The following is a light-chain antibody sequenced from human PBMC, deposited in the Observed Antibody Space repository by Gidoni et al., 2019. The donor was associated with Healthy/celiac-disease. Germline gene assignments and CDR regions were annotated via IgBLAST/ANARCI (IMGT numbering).Light chain of an antibody. CDR1: SSNIGAGYD. J-gene: IGLJ2*01. Sequence: QSVLTQPPSVPGAPGQRVTISCTGSSSNIGAGYDVHWYQQLPGTAPKLLIYGNSNRPSGVPDRFSGSKSGTSASLAITGLQAEDEVDYYCQSYDSSLSGSVFGGGTKLTVL. CDR2: GNS. V-gene: IGLV1-40*01. CDR3: QSYDSSLSGSV.